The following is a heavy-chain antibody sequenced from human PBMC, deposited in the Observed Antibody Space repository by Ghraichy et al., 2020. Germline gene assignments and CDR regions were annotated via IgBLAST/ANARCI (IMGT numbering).Heavy chain of an antibody. V-gene: IGHV4-39*01. CDR1: GASLSSSTYY. D-gene: IGHD3-10*01. CDR2: IYYNGGT. Sequence: SETLSLTCNVSGASLSSSTYYWGWVRQPPGKGLEWIGSIYYNGGTYVNPSLKSRVSMSIDTSKNQIFLTLSDVSATDTAVYYCAKRPGFLVWGQGTAVVVAS. CDR3: AKRPGFLV. J-gene: IGHJ6*02.